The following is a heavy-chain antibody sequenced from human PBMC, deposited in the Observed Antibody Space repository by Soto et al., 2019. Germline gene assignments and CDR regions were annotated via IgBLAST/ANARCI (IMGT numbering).Heavy chain of an antibody. Sequence: VKVCFKASGGGFGINAVSWVRQANGQGLEWMGGIIPIFGTANYAQKFQGRVTITADKSTSTAYMELSSLRSEDTAVYYCARGHCSVGSCYSGAPLYYYYHGMDVWGQGLTVT. D-gene: IGHD2-15*01. CDR3: ARGHCSVGSCYSGAPLYYYYHGMDV. CDR1: GGGFGINA. V-gene: IGHV1-69*06. CDR2: IIPIFGTA. J-gene: IGHJ6*02.